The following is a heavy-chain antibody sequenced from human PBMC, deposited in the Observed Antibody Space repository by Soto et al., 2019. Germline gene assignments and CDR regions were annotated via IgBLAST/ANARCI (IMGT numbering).Heavy chain of an antibody. CDR2: INSDGSGI. CDR3: ARDLSYNMDV. Sequence: GGSLRLSCAASGFTFNTYWMHWVRQAPGKGLTWVSRINSDGSGINYADSVKGRFTISRDNAKNTLYLQMSSLRAEDSAVYYCARDLSYNMDVWGQGTTVTVSS. V-gene: IGHV3-74*01. D-gene: IGHD1-1*01. J-gene: IGHJ6*02. CDR1: GFTFNTYW.